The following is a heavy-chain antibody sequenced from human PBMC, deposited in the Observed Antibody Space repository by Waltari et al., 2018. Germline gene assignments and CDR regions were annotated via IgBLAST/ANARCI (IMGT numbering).Heavy chain of an antibody. CDR2: IWYDGSNK. J-gene: IGHJ2*01. CDR1: GFPFSNFV. V-gene: IGHV3-33*01. D-gene: IGHD3-10*01. CDR3: VRVKTSGFEEFEHWYFDL. Sequence: QVQLVESGGGVVQPGRSLRLTCTASGFPFSNFVMHWVSQAPGKGREWVAMIWYDGSNKNYADSVKGRFTISRDNSKNTLYLQMNSLRAEDTAVYYCVRVKTSGFEEFEHWYFDLWGRGTLVTVSS.